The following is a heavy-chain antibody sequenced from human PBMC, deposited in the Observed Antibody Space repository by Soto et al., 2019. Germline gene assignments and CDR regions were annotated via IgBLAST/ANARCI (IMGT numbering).Heavy chain of an antibody. J-gene: IGHJ4*02. CDR2: INHSGSA. D-gene: IGHD6-19*01. Sequence: SQTLSLTCAVYGESFSGYIWTWIRQTPGKGLQWIGQINHSGSASYDPSLKSRVTISVHTSNSQFSLELSSVTAADTAVYYCARGLITGSHYSGGWYYFDSWGQGTQVTVS. V-gene: IGHV4-34*01. CDR3: ARGLITGSHYSGGWYYFDS. CDR1: GESFSGYI.